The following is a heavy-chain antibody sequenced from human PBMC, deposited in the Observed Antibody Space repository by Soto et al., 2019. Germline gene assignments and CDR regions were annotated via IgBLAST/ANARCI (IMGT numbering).Heavy chain of an antibody. D-gene: IGHD6-19*01. J-gene: IGHJ6*02. CDR3: ARDREAGYNFYYGMDV. CDR1: GADINTYS. Sequence: SETLSLTCSVSGADINTYSWTWIRQPAGKGLEWIGRIYTSASINYNPPLKGRVTLSVDTSTNQVSLRLASVTAADTAIYYCARDREAGYNFYYGMDVWGQGTTVTVSS. V-gene: IGHV4-4*07. CDR2: IYTSASI.